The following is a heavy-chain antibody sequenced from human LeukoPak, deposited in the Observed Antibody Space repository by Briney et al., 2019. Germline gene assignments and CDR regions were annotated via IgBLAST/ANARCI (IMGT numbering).Heavy chain of an antibody. J-gene: IGHJ5*02. CDR2: IYPDDSDT. V-gene: IGHV5-51*01. CDR1: GYNFPTYW. Sequence: GESLKISCKGSGYNFPTYWIGWVRQTPGKGLEWIGIIYPDDSDTRYSPSFQGQVSISADKSISTAYLQWSSLRASDTALYYCARGKSSSGWFDLWGQGTRVIISS. D-gene: IGHD6-13*01. CDR3: ARGKSSSGWFDL.